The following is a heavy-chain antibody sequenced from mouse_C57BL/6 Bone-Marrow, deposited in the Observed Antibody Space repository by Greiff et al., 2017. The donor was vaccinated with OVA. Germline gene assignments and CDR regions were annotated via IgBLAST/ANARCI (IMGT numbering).Heavy chain of an antibody. J-gene: IGHJ3*01. CDR3: ARGGYEDWFAH. CDR2: ISSGGSYT. V-gene: IGHV5-6*01. CDR1: GFTFSSYG. D-gene: IGHD3-1*01. Sequence: EVKVVESGGDLVKPGGSLKLSCAASGFTFSSYGMSWVRQTPDKRLEWVATISSGGSYTYYPDRVKGRFTISRDNAKNTLYLQMSSLKSEDTAMYYCARGGYEDWFAHWGQGTLVTVSA.